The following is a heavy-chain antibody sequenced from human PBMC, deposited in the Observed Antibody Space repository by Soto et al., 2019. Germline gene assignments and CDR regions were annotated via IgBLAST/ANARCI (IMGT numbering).Heavy chain of an antibody. J-gene: IGHJ6*02. D-gene: IGHD2-2*01. CDR1: GYTFTGYY. Sequence: ASVKVSCKASGYTFTGYYMHWVRQAPGQGLEWMGWINPNSGGTNYAQKFQGHVTISADKSISTAYLQWSSLKASDTAMYYCASSDIVVVPVAIYYYYGMDVWGQGTTVTAP. V-gene: IGHV1-2*02. CDR3: ASSDIVVVPVAIYYYYGMDV. CDR2: INPNSGGT.